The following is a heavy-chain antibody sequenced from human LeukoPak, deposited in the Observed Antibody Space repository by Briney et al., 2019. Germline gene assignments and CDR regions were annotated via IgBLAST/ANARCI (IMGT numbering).Heavy chain of an antibody. J-gene: IGHJ4*02. CDR1: GFTFSSYE. CDR3: ARQGTYYFDSSGFYSYYFDS. Sequence: GGSLRLSCAASGFTFSSYEINWVRQAPGKGLEWVSYISSSGSTTYYANSVKGRFTISRDNVKNSLYLQMNNLRAEDTAVYYCARQGTYYFDSSGFYSYYFDSWGQGTLVTVSS. D-gene: IGHD3-22*01. CDR2: ISSSGSTT. V-gene: IGHV3-48*03.